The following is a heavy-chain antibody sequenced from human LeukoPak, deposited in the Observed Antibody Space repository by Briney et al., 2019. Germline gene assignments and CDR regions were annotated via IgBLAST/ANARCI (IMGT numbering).Heavy chain of an antibody. J-gene: IGHJ4*02. V-gene: IGHV3-23*01. CDR1: GFTFSNNA. CDR2: ILGSGGYT. Sequence: GGSLRLSCAASGFTFSNNALSWVRQAPGKGLEWVSAILGSGGYTYYADSVKGRFTISRDNSKNTLFLQMNSLRAEDTAVYYCAKGDADWGQGTLVTVSS. CDR3: AKGDAD.